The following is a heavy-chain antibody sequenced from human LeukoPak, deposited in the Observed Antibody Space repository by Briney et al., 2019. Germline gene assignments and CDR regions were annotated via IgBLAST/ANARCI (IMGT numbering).Heavy chain of an antibody. Sequence: GASVKVSCKASGYTFTSYDINWVRQATGQGLEWMGWMNPNSGNTGYAQKLQGRVTMTTDTSTSTAYMELRSLRSDDTAVYYCARGVPYYMDVWGKGTTVTVSS. CDR2: MNPNSGNT. V-gene: IGHV1-8*01. J-gene: IGHJ6*03. CDR3: ARGVPYYMDV. CDR1: GYTFTSYD.